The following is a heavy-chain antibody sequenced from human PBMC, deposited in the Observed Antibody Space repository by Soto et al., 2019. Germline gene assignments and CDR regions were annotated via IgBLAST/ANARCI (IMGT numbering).Heavy chain of an antibody. D-gene: IGHD2-8*01. CDR2: IYYSGST. Sequence: PSETLSLTCTVSGGSISSGGYYWSWIRQHPGKGLEWIGYIYYSGSTYYNPSLKSRVTISVDTSKNQFSLKLSSVTAADTAVYYCARANTGYYGMDVWGQGTTVTVSS. CDR3: ARANTGYYGMDV. CDR1: GGSISSGGYY. V-gene: IGHV4-31*03. J-gene: IGHJ6*02.